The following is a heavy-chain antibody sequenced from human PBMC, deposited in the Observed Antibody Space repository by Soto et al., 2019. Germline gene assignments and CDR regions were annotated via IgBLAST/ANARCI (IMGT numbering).Heavy chain of an antibody. CDR1: GFSVSTTGVG. Sequence: QITLKESGPTVVKPTQTLTLTCTFSGFSVSTTGVGVAWIRQPPGKALEWLALIYWDDSTLYSPSLRSRLTIPSDTSKNQVVLTMTNVDPADTATYFCADAPSVAGRNWYFDVLGRGALVTVSS. CDR2: IYWDDST. V-gene: IGHV2-5*02. J-gene: IGHJ2*01. D-gene: IGHD6-19*01. CDR3: ADAPSVAGRNWYFDV.